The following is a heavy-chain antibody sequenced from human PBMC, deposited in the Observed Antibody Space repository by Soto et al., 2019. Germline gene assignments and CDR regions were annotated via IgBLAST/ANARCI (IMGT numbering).Heavy chain of an antibody. J-gene: IGHJ4*02. CDR3: ARGANWNYGFTV. Sequence: QVQLQESGPGLVKPSQTLSLTCPVSGGSISSDDYYWSWIRQPPGKGLEWIGYISYSGTTYYNPSLKSRVSMAVDTSKNQFSLRFNSVTATDTAVYYCARGANWNYGFTVWGQGTLVTVSS. CDR1: GGSISSDDYY. V-gene: IGHV4-30-4*01. D-gene: IGHD1-7*01. CDR2: ISYSGTT.